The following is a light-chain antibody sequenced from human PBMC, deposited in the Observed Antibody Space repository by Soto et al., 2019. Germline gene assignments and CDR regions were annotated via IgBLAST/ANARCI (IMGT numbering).Light chain of an antibody. J-gene: IGKJ1*01. CDR1: QSINNW. Sequence: DIQMTHSPSTLSASVGDRVTITCRASQSINNWLAWYQQKPGKAPKLFIFKASTLEGGVPSRFSGSGSGTEFTLSISSLQPDDFATYFCQQYESFPRTFGQGTKVEIK. V-gene: IGKV1-5*03. CDR3: QQYESFPRT. CDR2: KAS.